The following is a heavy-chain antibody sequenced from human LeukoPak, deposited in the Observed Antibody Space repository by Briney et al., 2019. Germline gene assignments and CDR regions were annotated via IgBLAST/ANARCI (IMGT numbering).Heavy chain of an antibody. CDR1: GFTFSYYG. Sequence: TGGSLRLSCVASGFTFSYYGMHWVRQAPGKGLEWVAFIRYEGNEKYYADSVKGRFTISRDNSKNTLYLEMNSLRIEDTAVYYCVKDLMRDRWFGESWGQGILVTVSS. J-gene: IGHJ5*02. D-gene: IGHD3-10*01. CDR2: IRYEGNEK. CDR3: VKDLMRDRWFGES. V-gene: IGHV3-30*02.